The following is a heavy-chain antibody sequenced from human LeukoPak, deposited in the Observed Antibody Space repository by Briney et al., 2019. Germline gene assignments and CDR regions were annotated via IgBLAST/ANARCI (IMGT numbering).Heavy chain of an antibody. CDR2: IKGTGLTT. V-gene: IGHV3-11*01. CDR3: ARAGELRYMDV. CDR1: GFIFSEYY. Sequence: GGSLRLSCSASGFIFSEYYMTWIRQAPGKGLEWVSTIKGTGLTTYYADSVKGRFTISRDNAKNTVFLQRGSLRADDTAMYYCARAGELRYMDVWGKGTAVTVSS. J-gene: IGHJ6*03. D-gene: IGHD3-16*01.